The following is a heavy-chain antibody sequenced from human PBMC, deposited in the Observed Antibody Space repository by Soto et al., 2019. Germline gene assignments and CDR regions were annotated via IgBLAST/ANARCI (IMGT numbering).Heavy chain of an antibody. CDR1: GYTFTRYY. V-gene: IGHV1-46*01. Sequence: QVQLVQSGAEGKKPGASVKISCKASGYTFTRYYLHWVRLAPGQGLEWMGIINPDGGGTSYAQQFQGRVIMTRDTSTSTVYREMSRLRSEDTAVYYCAVGGNYFSMDVWGEGTTATVSS. J-gene: IGHJ6*04. CDR2: INPDGGGT. CDR3: AVGGNYFSMDV.